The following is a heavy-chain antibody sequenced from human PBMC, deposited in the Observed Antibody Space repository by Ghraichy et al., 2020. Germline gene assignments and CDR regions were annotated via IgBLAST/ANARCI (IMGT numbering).Heavy chain of an antibody. V-gene: IGHV3-30*02. D-gene: IGHD2-2*01. J-gene: IGHJ6*02. Sequence: GGSLRLSCAASGFTFSSYGMHWVRQAPGKGLEWVAFIRYDGSDKYYADSVKGRFTISRDNSKNTLYLQMNSLRAEDTAVYYCAKDQTLYCSITCYGSYGMAVWGQGTTVTVSS. CDR2: IRYDGSDK. CDR3: AKDQTLYCSITCYGSYGMAV. CDR1: GFTFSSYG.